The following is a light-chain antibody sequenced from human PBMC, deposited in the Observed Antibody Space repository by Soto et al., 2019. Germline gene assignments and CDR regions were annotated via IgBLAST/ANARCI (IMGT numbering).Light chain of an antibody. V-gene: IGKV3-11*01. CDR2: DTF. J-gene: IGKJ1*01. CDR1: QSVSNY. Sequence: EIVLTQSPATLSLSPGERATLSCRASQSVSNYLTWYQQKPGQAPRLLVYDTFNRANGVPARFTGSGSDTDFTLTIRSREPEDFAVYYCQQRAGWPRTFGQGTKVEIK. CDR3: QQRAGWPRT.